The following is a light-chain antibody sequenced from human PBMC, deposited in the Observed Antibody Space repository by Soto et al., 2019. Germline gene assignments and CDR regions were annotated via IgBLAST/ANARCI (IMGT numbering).Light chain of an antibody. CDR1: NIGTKS. Sequence: SYELTQSPSVSVAPGRTARIACEGNNIGTKSVHWYQQRPGQAHVVVVYYDSDRPSGIPERFSGSNSGNTATLTISSVEAGDEADYYCQVWDTSTFHPIFGGGTKLTVL. V-gene: IGLV3-21*04. CDR2: YDS. CDR3: QVWDTSTFHPI. J-gene: IGLJ2*01.